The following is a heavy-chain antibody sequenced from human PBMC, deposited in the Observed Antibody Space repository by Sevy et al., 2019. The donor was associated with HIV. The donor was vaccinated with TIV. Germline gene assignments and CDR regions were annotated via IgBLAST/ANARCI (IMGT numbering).Heavy chain of an antibody. D-gene: IGHD5-18*01. CDR3: AREGPEGGYSYELYYYGMDV. CDR2: ISYDGSNK. CDR1: GFTFSSYA. J-gene: IGHJ6*02. V-gene: IGHV3-30-3*01. Sequence: GGSLRLSCAASGFTFSSYAMHWVRQAPGKGLEWVAVISYDGSNKYYADSVKGRFTISRDNSKNTLYLIMNSLRAEDTAVYYCAREGPEGGYSYELYYYGMDVWGQGTTVTVSS.